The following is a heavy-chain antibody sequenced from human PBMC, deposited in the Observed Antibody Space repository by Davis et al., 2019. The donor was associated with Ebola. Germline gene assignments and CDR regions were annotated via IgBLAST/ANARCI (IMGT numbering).Heavy chain of an antibody. CDR2: INAGNGNT. D-gene: IGHD2-21*02. Sequence: AASVKVSCKASGYTFTSYAMHWVRQAPGQRLEWMGWINAGNGNTKYSQKFQGRVTITRDTSASTAYMELSSLRSEDTAVYYCARDSGDWSPGALHAAYYYYYGMDVWGKGTTVTVSS. CDR1: GYTFTSYA. J-gene: IGHJ6*04. V-gene: IGHV1-3*01. CDR3: ARDSGDWSPGALHAAYYYYYGMDV.